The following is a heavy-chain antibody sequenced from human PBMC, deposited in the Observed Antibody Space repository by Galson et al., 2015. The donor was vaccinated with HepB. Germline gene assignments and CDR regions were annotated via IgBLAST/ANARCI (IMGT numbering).Heavy chain of an antibody. CDR2: IKSKTDGGTT. CDR1: GFTFSNAW. Sequence: SLRLSCAASGFTFSNAWMSWVRQAPGKGLEWVGRIKSKTDGGTTDYAAPVKGRFTISRDDSKNTLYLQMNSLKTEDTAVYYCTAYCSSTSCHYYYYGMDVWGQGTTVTVSS. D-gene: IGHD2-2*01. V-gene: IGHV3-15*01. J-gene: IGHJ6*02. CDR3: TAYCSSTSCHYYYYGMDV.